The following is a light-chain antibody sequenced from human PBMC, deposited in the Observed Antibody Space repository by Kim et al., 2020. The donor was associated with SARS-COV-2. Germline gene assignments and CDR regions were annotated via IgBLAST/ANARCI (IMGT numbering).Light chain of an antibody. V-gene: IGKV1-5*01. CDR1: KSIRNR. J-gene: IGKJ1*01. CDR3: HRYNDQWT. CDR2: DAA. Sequence: AAVIADRVSITCQAIKSIRNRLTWYQQKAGKAPIFLTYDAASLASGVLSRCSGSGAGTEFTITISSLHPDDFEAHHYHRYNDQWTFGQGTKVEIK.